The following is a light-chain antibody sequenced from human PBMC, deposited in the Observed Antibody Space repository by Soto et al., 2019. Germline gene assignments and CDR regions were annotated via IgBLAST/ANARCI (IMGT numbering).Light chain of an antibody. V-gene: IGLV2-8*01. CDR1: SSDVGGYNY. CDR3: SSYAGSNNLGVV. J-gene: IGLJ2*01. CDR2: EVS. Sequence: QAVVTQPPSASGSPGQSVTISCTGTSSDVGGYNYVSWYQQHPGKAPKLMIYEVSKRPSGVPDRFSGSKSGNTASLTVSGLQADDEADYYCSSYAGSNNLGVVFGGGTKVTVL.